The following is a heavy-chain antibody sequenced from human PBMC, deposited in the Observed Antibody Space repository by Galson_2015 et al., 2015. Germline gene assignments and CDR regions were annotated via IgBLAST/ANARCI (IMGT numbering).Heavy chain of an antibody. CDR2: ISYDGSNK. V-gene: IGHV3-30-3*01. CDR3: ARVVAEGGRNTYYYYGMDV. CDR1: GLTFSSYA. J-gene: IGHJ6*02. Sequence: SLRLSCAASGLTFSSYAMHWVRQAPGKGLEWVAVISYDGSNKYYADSVKGRFTISRDNSKNTLYLQMNSLRAEDTAVYYCARVVAEGGRNTYYYYGMDVWGQGTTVTVSS. D-gene: IGHD1-14*01.